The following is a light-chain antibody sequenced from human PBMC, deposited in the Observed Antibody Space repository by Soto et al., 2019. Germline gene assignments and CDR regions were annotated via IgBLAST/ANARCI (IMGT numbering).Light chain of an antibody. V-gene: IGKV1-5*01. CDR1: QTINTW. Sequence: DIQMTQSPSTLSASVGERVTITCRASQTINTWLAWYQHKPGKAPKLLIYDASTLQTGVPSRFSGYSSGTEFTLTISSLQPDDSATYFCQQYHSFSPEGLTFGGGTRWIS. CDR2: DAS. J-gene: IGKJ4*01. CDR3: QQYHSFSPEGLT.